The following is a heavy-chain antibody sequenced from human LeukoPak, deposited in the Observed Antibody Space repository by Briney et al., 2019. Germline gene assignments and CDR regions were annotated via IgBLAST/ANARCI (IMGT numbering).Heavy chain of an antibody. CDR1: GDSINNYY. D-gene: IGHD6-6*01. V-gene: IGHV4-59*01. CDR3: ARDLYSSSGFDY. CDR2: IYYSGST. J-gene: IGHJ4*02. Sequence: PSETLSLNCTVSGDSINNYYWSWIRQPPGKGLEWIGYIYYSGSTNYNPSLKSRVTISVDTSKNQFSLELSSVTAAGTAVYYCARDLYSSSGFDYWGQGTLVTVSS.